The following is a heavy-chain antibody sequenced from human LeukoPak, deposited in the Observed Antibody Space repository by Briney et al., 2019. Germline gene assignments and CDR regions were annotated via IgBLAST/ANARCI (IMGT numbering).Heavy chain of an antibody. Sequence: GGSLRLSCVASGFTFSDYYMSWIRQAPGKGLEWVSYISSSGSTIYYADSVKGRFTISRDNAKNSLYLQMNSLRAEDTAVYYCARDMGPYYDSPAAFDIWGQGTMVTVSS. V-gene: IGHV3-11*01. D-gene: IGHD3-22*01. CDR3: ARDMGPYYDSPAAFDI. CDR2: ISSSGSTI. J-gene: IGHJ3*02. CDR1: GFTFSDYY.